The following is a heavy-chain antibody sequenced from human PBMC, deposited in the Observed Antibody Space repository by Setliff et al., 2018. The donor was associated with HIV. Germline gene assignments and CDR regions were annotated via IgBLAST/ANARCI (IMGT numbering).Heavy chain of an antibody. CDR2: INHRGST. V-gene: IGHV4-34*01. CDR3: ARLGRAIDRGGYSLRFDY. J-gene: IGHJ4*02. D-gene: IGHD3-22*01. Sequence: SETLSLTCAVYGGSFSGYYWSWIRQPPGKGLEWIGEINHRGSTNYNPSLKSRVTISIDTSKNQFSLRLRSVTAADTALYYCARLGRAIDRGGYSLRFDYWGQGTLVTVSS. CDR1: GGSFSGYY.